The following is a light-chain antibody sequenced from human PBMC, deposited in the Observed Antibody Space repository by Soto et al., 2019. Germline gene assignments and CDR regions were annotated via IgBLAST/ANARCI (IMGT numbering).Light chain of an antibody. V-gene: IGLV1-44*01. CDR2: SNN. J-gene: IGLJ1*01. CDR3: EAWDDSRNGYV. Sequence: QSALTQPPSASGTPGQRVTISCSGSSSNIGSNTVNWYQQLPGTAPKLLIYSNNQRPSGVPDRFSGSKSGTSASLAISGLQSEDYADYYCEAWDDSRNGYVFGTGTKVTVL. CDR1: SSNIGSNT.